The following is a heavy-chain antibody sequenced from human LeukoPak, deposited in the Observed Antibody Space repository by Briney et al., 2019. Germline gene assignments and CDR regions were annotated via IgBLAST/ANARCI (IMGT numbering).Heavy chain of an antibody. CDR2: ISVTTPFIT. J-gene: IGHJ3*02. D-gene: IGHD2-8*01. Sequence: GGSLRLSCVASGFTFCSYRMTWVRQAPGKGLEWISYISVTTPFITHYADSVKGRFTISRDNSKNTLYLQMNSLRAEDTAVYYCAKDVPSSVYANAFDIWGQGTMVTVSS. V-gene: IGHV3-48*01. CDR1: GFTFCSYR. CDR3: AKDVPSSVYANAFDI.